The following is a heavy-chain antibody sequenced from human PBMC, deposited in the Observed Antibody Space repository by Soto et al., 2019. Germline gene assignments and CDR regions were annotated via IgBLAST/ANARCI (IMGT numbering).Heavy chain of an antibody. CDR2: IIPIFRTT. V-gene: IGHV1-69*01. CDR1: GGTFSTYA. J-gene: IGHJ6*02. Sequence: QVQLVQSGAEVKKPGSSVKVSCKTSGGTFSTYAISWVRQAPGQGLEWMGGIIPIFRTTNYAQKFRGRVTITADESTGTAYMELSSLRTEDTAMYYCAREWARTTGWPRTPNYGMDVWGQGTTVTVSS. CDR3: AREWARTTGWPRTPNYGMDV. D-gene: IGHD6-19*01.